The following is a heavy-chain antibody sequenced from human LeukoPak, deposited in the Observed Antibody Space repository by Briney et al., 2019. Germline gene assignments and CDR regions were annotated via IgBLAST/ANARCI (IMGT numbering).Heavy chain of an antibody. V-gene: IGHV3-48*02. CDR1: GFTFSSYS. J-gene: IGHJ4*02. CDR2: ISSSSTI. D-gene: IGHD3-3*01. CDR3: ARARGSYYDFWSGYSDFDY. Sequence: PGGSLRLSCAASGFTFSSYSMNWVRQAPGKGLEWVSYISSSSTIYYADSVKGRFTISRDNAKNSLYLQMNSLRDEDTAVYYCARARGSYYDFWSGYSDFDYWGQGTLVTVSS.